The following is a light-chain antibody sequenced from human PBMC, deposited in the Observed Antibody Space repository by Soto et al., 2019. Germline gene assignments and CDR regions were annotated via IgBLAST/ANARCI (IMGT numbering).Light chain of an antibody. V-gene: IGKV1-33*01. CDR3: QQYDYLVT. CDR2: DAS. J-gene: IGKJ4*01. Sequence: DIQMTQSPSSLSASIGATITITCQASQDINIYVNWYQQQPWKPPKLLIYDASRLETGITSRFIGVGSGTDFKLSSSSLHPEDVATYYCQQYDYLVTFGGGTKVEIE. CDR1: QDINIY.